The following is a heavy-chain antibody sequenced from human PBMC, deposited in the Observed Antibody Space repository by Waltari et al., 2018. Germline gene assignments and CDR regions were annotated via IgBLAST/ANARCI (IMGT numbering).Heavy chain of an antibody. CDR1: GFSVSKGY. CDR2: IYGVDST. Sequence: EVQLVESGGGLIQPGGSLRLSWAASGFSVSKGYVSWVRQAPGKGLEWISFIYGVDSTLYVDSVKGRFTVSRDNSKNTVHLQMNSVRVDDTAVYYCATFSNWVHDTFDIWGQGTLVSVSS. V-gene: IGHV3-53*01. J-gene: IGHJ3*02. CDR3: ATFSNWVHDTFDI. D-gene: IGHD3-16*01.